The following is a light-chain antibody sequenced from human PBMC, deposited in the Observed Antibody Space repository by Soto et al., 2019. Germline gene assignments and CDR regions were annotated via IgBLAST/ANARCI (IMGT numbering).Light chain of an antibody. CDR3: QQYNNWPYT. CDR2: NAS. J-gene: IGKJ2*01. V-gene: IGKV3-15*01. Sequence: EIVMTQSPATLSVSPGERATLSCRASQSISSYLAWYQQKPGQAPSHLIYNASTRATGVPARFSGSGSGKEFTLTISSLQSEDFAVYYCQQYNNWPYTFGQGTKLELK. CDR1: QSISSY.